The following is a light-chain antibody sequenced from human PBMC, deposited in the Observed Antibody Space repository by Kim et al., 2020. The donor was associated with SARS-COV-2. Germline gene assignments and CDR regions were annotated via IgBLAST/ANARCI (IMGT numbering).Light chain of an antibody. CDR3: QQYYFNPYT. CDR1: QNVISW. Sequence: SASIGDRVTITCRASQNVISWLAWYQQKPGKAPKLLIYGASTLESGVPARFSGSGFGTEFTLTISSLQPDDFATYYCQQYYFNPYTFGQGTKLEI. V-gene: IGKV1-5*03. CDR2: GAS. J-gene: IGKJ2*01.